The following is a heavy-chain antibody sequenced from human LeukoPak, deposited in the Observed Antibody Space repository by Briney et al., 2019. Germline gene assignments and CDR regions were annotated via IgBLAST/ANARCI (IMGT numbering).Heavy chain of an antibody. J-gene: IGHJ4*02. CDR1: GGTFSRYA. V-gene: IGHV1-69*04. CDR2: ITPILGIA. CDR3: ARGDLYCSSTSCYTVIEGYQFDY. D-gene: IGHD2-2*02. Sequence: EASVSVSCTASGGTFSRYATSCGRQAPGQGREWRGRITPILGIANYTQTFQGRVTINADKSTSKDYMELFSLRSEDTAVYYCARGDLYCSSTSCYTVIEGYQFDYWGQGTVITVSS.